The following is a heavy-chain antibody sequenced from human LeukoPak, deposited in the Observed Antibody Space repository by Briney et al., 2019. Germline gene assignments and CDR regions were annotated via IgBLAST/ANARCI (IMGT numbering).Heavy chain of an antibody. CDR3: AKGLGY. CDR1: GFTFSSYS. CDR2: ISYDGSNK. V-gene: IGHV3-30*18. D-gene: IGHD4-11*01. J-gene: IGHJ4*02. Sequence: GGSLGLSCAASGFTFSSYSMNWVRQAPGKGLEWVAVISYDGSNKYYADSVKGRFTISRDNSKNTLYLQMNSLRAEDTAVYYCAKGLGYWGQGTLVTASS.